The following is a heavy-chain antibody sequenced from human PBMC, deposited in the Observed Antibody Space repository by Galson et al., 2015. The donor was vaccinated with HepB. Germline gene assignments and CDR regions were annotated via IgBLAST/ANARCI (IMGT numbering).Heavy chain of an antibody. CDR2: INPGGSR. V-gene: IGHV1-46*01. J-gene: IGHJ3*02. CDR3: AKTYCSGGSGYARGAVDI. D-gene: IGHD2-15*01. Sequence: SVKVSCKASGSAFISYYIHWVRPAPGQGLEWMGGINPGGSRSYAQKFQGRVDMTRETSTSTVYMALSSLGTDDTAVYFCAKTYCSGGSGYARGAVDIWGQGTMVAVSS. CDR1: GSAFISYY.